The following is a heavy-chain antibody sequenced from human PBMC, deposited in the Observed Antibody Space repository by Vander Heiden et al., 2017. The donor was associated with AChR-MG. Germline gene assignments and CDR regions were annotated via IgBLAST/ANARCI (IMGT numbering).Heavy chain of an antibody. Sequence: QVQLQQWGAGLLKPSETLSLTCAVYGVSFSGYYWTWIRQPQGKGLEWIGEITHSGSTNYNPSLKSRVTISVDTSKNQFSLKLSSVTAADTAVYYGARGRRWLQRSFDYWGQGTLVTVSS. D-gene: IGHD5-18*01. CDR2: ITHSGST. J-gene: IGHJ4*02. CDR1: GVSFSGYY. CDR3: ARGRRWLQRSFDY. V-gene: IGHV4-34*01.